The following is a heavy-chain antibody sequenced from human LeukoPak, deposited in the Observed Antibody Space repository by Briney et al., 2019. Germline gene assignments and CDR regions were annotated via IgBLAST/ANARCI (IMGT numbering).Heavy chain of an antibody. CDR2: ISAYNGNT. V-gene: IGHV1-18*01. CDR3: AREGGLYSGSYFNLDY. J-gene: IGHJ4*02. D-gene: IGHD1-26*01. Sequence: ASVKVSCKASGYTFTSYGINWVRQAPGQGLEWMGWISAYNGNTNYAQKFQGRVTITADESTSTAYMELSSLRSEDTAVYYCAREGGLYSGSYFNLDYWGQGTLVTVSS. CDR1: GYTFTSYG.